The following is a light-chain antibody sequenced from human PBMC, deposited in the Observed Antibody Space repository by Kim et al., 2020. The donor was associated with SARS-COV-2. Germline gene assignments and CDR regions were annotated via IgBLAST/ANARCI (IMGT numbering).Light chain of an antibody. CDR3: QQYNNWPPYT. Sequence: VTPGERTTLSCRASQSISNNLAWYQHKPGQAPRLLIFGASTRATGIPARFSGSGSGTAFTLTISSLQSEDFAVYYCQQYNNWPPYTFGQGTKLEI. V-gene: IGKV3-15*01. CDR1: QSISNN. CDR2: GAS. J-gene: IGKJ2*01.